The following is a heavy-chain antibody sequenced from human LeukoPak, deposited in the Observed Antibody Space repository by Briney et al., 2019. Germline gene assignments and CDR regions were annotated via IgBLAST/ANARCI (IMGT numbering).Heavy chain of an antibody. V-gene: IGHV3-21*01. CDR1: GFTFSSYS. Sequence: GGSLRLSSAASGFTFSSYSMNAVCQTPGERVERGSSIISSSSYIYYAHSVKSRFTISRDKAKNSLYLQMNRVRVEDTAVYCCARDRGEDYDILTGLGFSYDYGMDVWGEGTTVTVSS. CDR2: IISSSSYI. CDR3: ARDRGEDYDILTGLGFSYDYGMDV. D-gene: IGHD3-9*01. J-gene: IGHJ6*04.